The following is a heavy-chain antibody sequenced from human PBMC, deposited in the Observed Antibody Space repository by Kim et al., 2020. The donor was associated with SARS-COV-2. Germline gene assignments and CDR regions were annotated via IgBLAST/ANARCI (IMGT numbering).Heavy chain of an antibody. J-gene: IGHJ4*02. CDR3: ATRGCSSWQFYFDY. CDR2: LSGSGDSI. CDR1: GFTFSSYA. V-gene: IGHV3-23*01. Sequence: GGSLRLSCAASGFTFSSYAMSWVRQAPGKGLEWVSTLSGSGDSIYYADSVKGRFTISRDISKNTLYLQMNSLRAEDTAAYYCATRGCSSWQFYFDYWGQG. D-gene: IGHD6-13*01.